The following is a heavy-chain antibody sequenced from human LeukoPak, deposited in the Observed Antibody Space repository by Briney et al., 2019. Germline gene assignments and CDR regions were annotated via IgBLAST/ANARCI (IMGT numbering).Heavy chain of an antibody. D-gene: IGHD3-10*01. CDR1: GGSVSSYY. CDR2: IYYSGST. V-gene: IGHV4-59*02. CDR3: AREGSGRYSPLDAFDI. Sequence: SETLSLTRTVSGGSVSSYYWSWIRQPPGKGLEWIGYIYYSGSTNYNPSLKSRVTISVDTSKNQFSLKLSSVTTADTAVYYCAREGSGRYSPLDAFDIWGQGTMVTVSS. J-gene: IGHJ3*02.